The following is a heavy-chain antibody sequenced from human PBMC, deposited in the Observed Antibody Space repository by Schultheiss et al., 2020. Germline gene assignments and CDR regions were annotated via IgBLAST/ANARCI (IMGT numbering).Heavy chain of an antibody. CDR1: GGSFSGYY. CDR2: INHRGST. D-gene: IGHD6-6*01. Sequence: SETLSLTCAVYGGSFSGYYWGWIRQPPGKGLEWIGEINHRGSTNYNPSLKSRVTISVDTSKNQFSLKLSSVTAADTAVYYCARRLAARRVSYYFDYWGQGTLVTVSS. J-gene: IGHJ4*02. CDR3: ARRLAARRVSYYFDY. V-gene: IGHV4-34*01.